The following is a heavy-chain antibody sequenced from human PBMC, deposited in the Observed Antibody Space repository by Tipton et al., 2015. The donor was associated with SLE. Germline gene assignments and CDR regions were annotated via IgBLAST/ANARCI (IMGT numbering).Heavy chain of an antibody. Sequence: TLSLTCAVYGGSFTTYYWTWIRQPPGKGLGWIGEIHHGGRTYYNPSLKSRVTLSVDTSKNQFSLNLRSVTAADTAVYFCAREGYYHGSGYLNFDSWGQGTRVTVSS. J-gene: IGHJ4*02. D-gene: IGHD3-22*01. CDR3: AREGYYHGSGYLNFDS. CDR1: GGSFTTYY. CDR2: IHHGGRT. V-gene: IGHV4-34*01.